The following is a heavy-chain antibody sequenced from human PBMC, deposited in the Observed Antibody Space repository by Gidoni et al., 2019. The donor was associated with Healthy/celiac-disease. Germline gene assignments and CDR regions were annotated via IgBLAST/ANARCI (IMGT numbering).Heavy chain of an antibody. J-gene: IGHJ5*02. V-gene: IGHV4-4*07. CDR1: GGSISRYS. CDR2: IYTSGST. CDR3: ARDLDRSIVVVPAAIGESVPSWFDP. Sequence: QVQLHESCPGLLMPSYTLSLTCTVSGGSISRYSLSWIRPPAGKGLEWIGRIYTSGSTNSNPSLKSRVTMSVDTSKNKFALKLSSVTAADTAVYDCARDLDRSIVVVPAAIGESVPSWFDPWGQGTLVTVSS. D-gene: IGHD2-2*02.